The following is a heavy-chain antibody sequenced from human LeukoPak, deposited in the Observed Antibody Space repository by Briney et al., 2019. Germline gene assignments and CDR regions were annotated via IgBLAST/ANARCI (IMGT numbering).Heavy chain of an antibody. CDR3: AKSGPRFGELYCFDY. Sequence: ASVKVSCKASGYTFTGYYMHWVRQAPGQGLEWMGWINPNSGGTNYAQKFQGRVTMTRDMSTSTVYMELSSLRSEDTAVYYCAKSGPRFGELYCFDYWGQGTLVTVSS. V-gene: IGHV1-2*02. CDR2: INPNSGGT. J-gene: IGHJ4*02. D-gene: IGHD3-10*01. CDR1: GYTFTGYY.